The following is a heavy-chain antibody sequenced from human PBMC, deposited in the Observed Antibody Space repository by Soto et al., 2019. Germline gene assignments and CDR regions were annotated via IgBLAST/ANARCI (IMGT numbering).Heavy chain of an antibody. J-gene: IGHJ1*01. CDR2: ISGYNGDT. CDR1: GYTFTNYG. Sequence: ASVKVSCKASGYTFTNYGINWVRQAPGQGPEWMGWISGYNGDTKYSQTLQGRVTMTTDTSTSTAYMELRSLRSDDTAVYYCARGGSSWSAKYYQHWGQGTLVTVSS. CDR3: ARGGSSWSAKYYQH. D-gene: IGHD6-13*01. V-gene: IGHV1-18*04.